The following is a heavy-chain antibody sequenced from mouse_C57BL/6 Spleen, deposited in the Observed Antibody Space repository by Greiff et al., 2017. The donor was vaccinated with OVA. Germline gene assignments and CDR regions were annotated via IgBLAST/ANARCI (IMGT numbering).Heavy chain of an antibody. Sequence: DVQLVESGGDLVKPGGSLKLSCAASGFTFSSYGMSWVRQTPDKRLEWVATISSGGSYTYYPDSVKGRFTISRDNAKNTLYLQMSSLKSEDTAMYYCARQLDYWGQGTSVTVSS. CDR2: ISSGGSYT. V-gene: IGHV5-6*01. J-gene: IGHJ4*01. CDR3: ARQLDY. CDR1: GFTFSSYG.